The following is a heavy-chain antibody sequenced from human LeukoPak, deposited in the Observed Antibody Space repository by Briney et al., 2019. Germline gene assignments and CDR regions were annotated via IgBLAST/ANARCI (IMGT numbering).Heavy chain of an antibody. Sequence: ASVKVSCKASGGTFSSYAISWVRQAPGQGLEWMGGIIPIFGTANYAQKFQGRVTITTDESTSTAYMELSSLRSEDTAVYYCARVKENYYDSSGDYYYYYMDVWGKGTTVTVSS. D-gene: IGHD3-22*01. CDR3: ARVKENYYDSSGDYYYYYMDV. V-gene: IGHV1-69*05. CDR2: IIPIFGTA. J-gene: IGHJ6*03. CDR1: GGTFSSYA.